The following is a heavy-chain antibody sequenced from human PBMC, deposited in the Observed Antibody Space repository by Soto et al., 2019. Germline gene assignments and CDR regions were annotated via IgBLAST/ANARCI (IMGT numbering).Heavy chain of an antibody. J-gene: IGHJ3*02. D-gene: IGHD1-26*01. CDR1: GFTFSTYA. CDR3: AKDRDDSGRVDAFDI. CDR2: ISGICDTT. V-gene: IGHV3-23*01. Sequence: GGSLRLSCAASGFTFSTYAMTWVRQGPGKGLEYLSAISGICDTTYYPDSVKGRFTISRDNSKNTLYLQMNSLRAEDTALYYCAKDRDDSGRVDAFDIWGQGTMVTVSS.